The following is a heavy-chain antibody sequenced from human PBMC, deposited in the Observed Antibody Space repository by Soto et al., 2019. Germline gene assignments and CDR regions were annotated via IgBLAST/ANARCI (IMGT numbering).Heavy chain of an antibody. CDR2: IIPIFGTA. J-gene: IGHJ4*02. V-gene: IGHV1-69*13. CDR3: ARSGPILFAPFPFDY. CDR1: GGTFSSYA. D-gene: IGHD2-15*01. Sequence: ASVKVSCKASGGTFSSYAISWVRQAPGQGLEWMGGIIPIFGTANYAQKFQGRVTITADESTSTAYMELSSLRSEDTAVYYCARSGPILFAPFPFDYWGQGTLVTVSS.